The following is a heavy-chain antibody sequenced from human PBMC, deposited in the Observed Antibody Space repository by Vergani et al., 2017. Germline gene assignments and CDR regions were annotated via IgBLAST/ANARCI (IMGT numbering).Heavy chain of an antibody. Sequence: EVQLVESGGGLVQPGGSLRLSCAASGFTFSSYSMNWVRQAPGKGLEWVSYISSNTGTIYYADSVKGRFTISRDNAKNSLYLQMNSLRAEDTAVYYCARALVIMLGWGFAAGGRSYYFDYWGQGTLVTVSS. CDR2: ISSNTGTI. D-gene: IGHD3-3*01. J-gene: IGHJ4*02. CDR3: ARALVIMLGWGFAAGGRSYYFDY. CDR1: GFTFSSYS. V-gene: IGHV3-48*01.